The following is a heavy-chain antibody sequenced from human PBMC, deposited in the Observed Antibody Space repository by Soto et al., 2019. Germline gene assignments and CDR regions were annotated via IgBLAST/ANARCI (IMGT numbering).Heavy chain of an antibody. CDR3: ARLGFNYDFLSGYYNVHHYHGIDV. J-gene: IGHJ6*04. V-gene: IGHV5-51*01. Sequence: GESLKIYCMGSGYKVSTWHNFTSYWIAWVRQMPGEGLEWMGIIYPGDSDTRYSPSFQGQVTISADKSINSVYLQWSSLKASDTATYYCARLGFNYDFLSGYYNVHHYHGIDVWGKGTTVTVSS. D-gene: IGHD3-3*01. CDR1: GYKVSTWHNFTSYW. CDR2: IYPGDSDT.